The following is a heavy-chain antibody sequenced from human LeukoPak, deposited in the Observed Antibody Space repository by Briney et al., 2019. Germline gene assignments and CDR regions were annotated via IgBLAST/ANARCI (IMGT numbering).Heavy chain of an antibody. CDR2: INHSGST. D-gene: IGHD3-22*01. CDR3: ARLSDGTGDYRWYFDY. V-gene: IGHV4-34*01. CDR1: GGSFSGYY. J-gene: IGHJ4*02. Sequence: SETPSLTCAVYGGSFSGYYWSWIRQPPGKGLEWIGEINHSGSTNYNPSLKSRVTISVDTSKNQFSLKLSSVTAADTAVYLCARLSDGTGDYRWYFDYRGQGSLVTVSS.